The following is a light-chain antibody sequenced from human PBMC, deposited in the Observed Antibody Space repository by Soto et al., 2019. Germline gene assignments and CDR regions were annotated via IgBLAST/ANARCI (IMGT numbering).Light chain of an antibody. Sequence: QSALTQPASVSGSPGQSITISCTGTKNDIGVYDFVSWYQHHPGKAPRLIIYEVVQRPSGVPDRFSGSKSGNTASLTVSGLQVADEADYFCKSYAGSNTYVFGSGTKLTVL. CDR2: EVV. V-gene: IGLV2-8*01. J-gene: IGLJ1*01. CDR1: KNDIGVYDF. CDR3: KSYAGSNTYV.